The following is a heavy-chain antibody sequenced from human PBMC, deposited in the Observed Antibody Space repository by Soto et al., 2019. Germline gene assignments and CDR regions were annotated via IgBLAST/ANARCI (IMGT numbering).Heavy chain of an antibody. V-gene: IGHV5-10-1*01. Sequence: GGSLKISCKGSGYSFTSYWIRWGRQMPGKGLEWMGRTSTSNSYTNTSPSYQGHVTITADKSNSTAYLQWSSLKASDTAMYYCAREVAVASYYYYGMDVWGQGTPVTVSS. CDR1: GYSFTSYW. D-gene: IGHD6-19*01. J-gene: IGHJ6*02. CDR2: TSTSNSYT. CDR3: AREVAVASYYYYGMDV.